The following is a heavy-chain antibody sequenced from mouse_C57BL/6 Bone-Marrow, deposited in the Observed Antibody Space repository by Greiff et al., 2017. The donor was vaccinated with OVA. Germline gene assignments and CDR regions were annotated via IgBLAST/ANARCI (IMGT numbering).Heavy chain of an antibody. CDR3: ASGGWLLLSFDY. CDR1: GYSITSGYY. CDR2: ISYDGSN. D-gene: IGHD2-3*01. V-gene: IGHV3-6*01. J-gene: IGHJ2*01. Sequence: EVQRVESGPGLVKPSQSLSLTCSVTGYSITSGYYWNWIRQFPGNKLEWMGYISYDGSNNYNPSLKNRISITRDTSKNQFFLKLNSVTTEDTATYYCASGGWLLLSFDYWGQGTTLTVSS.